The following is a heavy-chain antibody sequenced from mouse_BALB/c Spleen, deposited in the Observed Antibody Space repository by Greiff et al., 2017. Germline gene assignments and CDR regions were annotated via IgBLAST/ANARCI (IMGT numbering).Heavy chain of an antibody. V-gene: IGHV1-69*02. CDR1: GYTFTSYW. CDR3: ARFLYGNYDY. J-gene: IGHJ2*01. D-gene: IGHD2-1*01. CDR2: IDPSDSYT. Sequence: VQLQQPGAELVKPGASVKLSCKASGYTFTSYWMHWVKQRPGQGLEWIGEIDPSDSYTNYNQKFKGKATLTVDKSSSTAYMQLSSLTSEDSAVYYCARFLYGNYDYWGQGTTLTVSS.